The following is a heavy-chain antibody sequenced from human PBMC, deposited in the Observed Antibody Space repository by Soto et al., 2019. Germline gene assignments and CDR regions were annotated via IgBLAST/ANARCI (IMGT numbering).Heavy chain of an antibody. CDR1: GFPFSVYG. D-gene: IGHD4-17*01. CDR2: TWYDGTNK. J-gene: IGHJ3*02. CDR3: ARPQGDYGDYLRAFDI. Sequence: QVQLVESGGGVVQPGGSLRLSCEASGFPFSVYGMHWVRQAPGKGLEWVAVTWYDGTNKYYAESVKGRFIISRDNSKNTLYLQMNSLRAEDTAVYHCARPQGDYGDYLRAFDIWGPGTTVTVSS. V-gene: IGHV3-33*01.